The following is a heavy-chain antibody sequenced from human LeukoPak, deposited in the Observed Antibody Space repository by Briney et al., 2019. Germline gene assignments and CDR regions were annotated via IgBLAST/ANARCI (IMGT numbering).Heavy chain of an antibody. CDR1: GYTFTGYY. CDR3: ARQVVPAAMLPWFDP. D-gene: IGHD2-2*01. V-gene: IGHV1-2*02. J-gene: IGHJ5*02. Sequence: GASVKVSCKASGYTFTGYYMHWVRQAPGQGLEWMGWINPNSGGTNYAQKFQGRVTMTRDTPISTAYMELSRLRSDGTAVYYCARQVVPAAMLPWFDPWGQGTLVTVSS. CDR2: INPNSGGT.